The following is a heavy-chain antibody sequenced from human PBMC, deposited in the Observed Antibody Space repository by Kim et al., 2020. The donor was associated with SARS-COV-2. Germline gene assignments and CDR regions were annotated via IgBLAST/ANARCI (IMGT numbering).Heavy chain of an antibody. CDR3: ARDLGGELLPLDP. CDR1: GGSISSYY. J-gene: IGHJ5*02. Sequence: SETLSLTCTVSGGSISSYYWSWIRQPPGKGLEWIGYIYYSGSTNYNPSLKSRVTISVDTSKNQFSLKLSSVTAADTAVYYCARDLGGELLPLDPWGQGTLVTVSS. V-gene: IGHV4-59*13. D-gene: IGHD1-7*01. CDR2: IYYSGST.